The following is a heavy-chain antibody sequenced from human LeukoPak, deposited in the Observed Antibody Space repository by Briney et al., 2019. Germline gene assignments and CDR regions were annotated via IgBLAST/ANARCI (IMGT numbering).Heavy chain of an antibody. CDR3: ARDLGGSYHNYFDY. Sequence: PGRSLRLSCAASGFTFSSYGMHWVRQAPGKGLEWEAFIWYDGSNKYYADSVKGRFTLSRDNSKNTLYLQMNSLRAEDTAVYYCARDLGGSYHNYFDYLRQGTLVSVCS. V-gene: IGHV3-33*01. CDR2: IWYDGSNK. CDR1: GFTFSSYG. J-gene: IGHJ4*02. D-gene: IGHD1-26*01.